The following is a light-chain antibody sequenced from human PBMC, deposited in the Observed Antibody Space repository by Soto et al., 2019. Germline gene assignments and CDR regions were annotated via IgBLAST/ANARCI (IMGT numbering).Light chain of an antibody. J-gene: IGLJ1*01. CDR3: SSYTSSSTLV. CDR1: SGDVGGYNF. CDR2: DVT. Sequence: QSVLTQPASVSGTPGQSITIACTGTSGDVGGYNFVSWYQQHPGKAPKLMIYDVTIRPSGVSSRFSGSKSGNTASLTISGLQAEDEADYYCSSYTSSSTLVFGTGTKLTVL. V-gene: IGLV2-14*01.